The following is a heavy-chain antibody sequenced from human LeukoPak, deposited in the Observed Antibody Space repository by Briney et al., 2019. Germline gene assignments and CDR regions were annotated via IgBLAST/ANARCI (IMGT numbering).Heavy chain of an antibody. CDR3: QWAAAGTQGFDY. CDR2: IYHSGST. D-gene: IGHD6-13*01. J-gene: IGHJ4*02. V-gene: IGHV4-38-2*02. Sequence: SETLSLSCTVSGYSISSGYYWGWIRQPPGKGLEWIGSIYHSGSTYYNPSLKSRVTISVDTSKNQFSLKLSSVTAADTAVYYAQWAAAGTQGFDYWGQGTLVTVSS. CDR1: GYSISSGYY.